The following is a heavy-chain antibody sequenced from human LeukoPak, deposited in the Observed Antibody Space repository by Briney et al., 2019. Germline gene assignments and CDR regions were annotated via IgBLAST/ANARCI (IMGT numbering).Heavy chain of an antibody. J-gene: IGHJ4*02. D-gene: IGHD3-22*01. Sequence: KAGGSLRLSCAASGFTLSTYEMNWVRRAPGKGLEWVSSISSSSSYIYYADSVKGRFTISRDNAKNSLYLQMNSLRAEDTAVYYRARKLYYDSSGYTFDYWGQGTLVTVSS. V-gene: IGHV3-21*01. CDR3: ARKLYYDSSGYTFDY. CDR2: ISSSSSYI. CDR1: GFTLSTYE.